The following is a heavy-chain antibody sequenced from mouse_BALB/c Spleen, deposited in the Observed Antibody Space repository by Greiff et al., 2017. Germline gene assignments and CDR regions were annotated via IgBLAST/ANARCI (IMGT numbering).Heavy chain of an antibody. CDR3: ARGWLRSYWYFDV. V-gene: IGHV5-4*02. CDR2: ISDGGSST. Sequence: EVKLVESGGGLVKPGGSLKLSCAASGFTFSDYYMYWVRQTPEKRLEWVATISDGGSSTYYPDSVKGRFTISRDNAKNNLYLQMSSLKSEDTAMYYCARGWLRSYWYFDVWGAGTTVTVSS. D-gene: IGHD2-2*01. J-gene: IGHJ1*01. CDR1: GFTFSDYY.